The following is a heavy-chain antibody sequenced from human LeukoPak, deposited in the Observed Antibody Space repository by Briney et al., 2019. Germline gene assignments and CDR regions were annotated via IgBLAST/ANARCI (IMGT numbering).Heavy chain of an antibody. Sequence: ASVKVSCKASAYTFTGYYMHWVRQAPGQGLEWMGWINPNSGGTNYAQKFQGRVTMTRDTSISTAYMELSRLRSDDTAVYYCAREDYGGSTIDYWGQGTLVTVSS. V-gene: IGHV1-2*02. CDR3: AREDYGGSTIDY. D-gene: IGHD4-23*01. J-gene: IGHJ4*02. CDR1: AYTFTGYY. CDR2: INPNSGGT.